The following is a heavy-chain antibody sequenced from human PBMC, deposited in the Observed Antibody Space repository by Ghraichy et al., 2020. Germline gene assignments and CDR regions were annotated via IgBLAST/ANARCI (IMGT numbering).Heavy chain of an antibody. Sequence: ESLNISCNVSGGSVSRGSYYWSWIRQPPGKGLEYIGYVYNTGSTYYNPSLKSRITMSVDPSRNQFSLNLHSVTAADTAVYYCARGAARTTLFDYWGQGTLVTVSS. CDR1: GGSVSRGSYY. CDR3: ARGAARTTLFDY. V-gene: IGHV4-61*01. CDR2: VYNTGST. J-gene: IGHJ4*02. D-gene: IGHD2-15*01.